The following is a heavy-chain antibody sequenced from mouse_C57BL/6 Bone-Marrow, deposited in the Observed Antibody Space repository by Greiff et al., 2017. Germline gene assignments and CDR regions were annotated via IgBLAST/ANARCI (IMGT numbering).Heavy chain of an antibody. CDR1: GYTFPDYE. CDR2: IDPETGGT. J-gene: IGHJ3*01. CDR3: TRSGLLRTWFAY. V-gene: IGHV1-15*01. Sequence: VQLVESGAELVRPGASVTLSCKASGYTFPDYEMHWVKQTPVHGLEWIGAIDPETGGTAYNQKFKGKAILTADKSSSTAYMELRSLTSEDSAVYYCTRSGLLRTWFAYWGQGTLVTFSA. D-gene: IGHD1-1*01.